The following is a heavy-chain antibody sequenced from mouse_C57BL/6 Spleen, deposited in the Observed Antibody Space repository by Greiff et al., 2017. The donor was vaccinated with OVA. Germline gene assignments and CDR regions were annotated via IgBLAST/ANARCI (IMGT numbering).Heavy chain of an antibody. CDR2: ISDGGSYT. CDR3: ARDKRTTGSYFDV. J-gene: IGHJ1*03. V-gene: IGHV5-4*01. Sequence: VQLKESGGGLVKPGGSLKLSCAASGFTFSSYAMSWVRQTPEKRLEWVATISDGGSYTYYPDNVKGRFTISRDNAKNNLYLQMSHLKSEDTAMYYCARDKRTTGSYFDVWGTGTTVTVSS. D-gene: IGHD1-1*01. CDR1: GFTFSSYA.